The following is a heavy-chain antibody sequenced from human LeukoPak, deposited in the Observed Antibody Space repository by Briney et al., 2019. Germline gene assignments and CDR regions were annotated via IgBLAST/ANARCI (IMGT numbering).Heavy chain of an antibody. CDR1: GFTFYDFA. CDR3: ARDKYYYDSSGFYDY. CDR2: ISWNSGTI. Sequence: GRSLRLSCAASGFTFYDFAMHWVRHAPGKGLEWVSAISWNSGTIGYADSVKGRFTISRDNSKNTLYLQMNSLRAEDTAVYYCARDKYYYDSSGFYDYWGQGTLVTVSS. V-gene: IGHV3-9*01. D-gene: IGHD3-22*01. J-gene: IGHJ4*02.